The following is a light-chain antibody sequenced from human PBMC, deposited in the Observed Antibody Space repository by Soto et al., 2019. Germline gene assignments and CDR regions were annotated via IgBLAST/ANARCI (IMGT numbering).Light chain of an antibody. CDR1: QSLLYNNTFNY. CDR3: MQALQSLT. V-gene: IGKV2-28*01. J-gene: IGKJ5*01. CDR2: LGS. Sequence: EIVMTQSPLTLPVTPGEPASMSCRSSQSLLYNNTFNYLDWYLQKPGQSPHLLIYLGSNRASGVPGTFSGSGSGTDFSLKISRVEAEDVGTYYCMQALQSLTFGQGTRLEIQ.